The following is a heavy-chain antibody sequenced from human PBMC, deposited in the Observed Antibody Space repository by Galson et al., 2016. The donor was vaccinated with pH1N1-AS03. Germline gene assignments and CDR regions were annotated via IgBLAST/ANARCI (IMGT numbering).Heavy chain of an antibody. CDR2: ISGNGYST. J-gene: IGHJ4*02. Sequence: LRLSCAASGFTFSSYAMHWVRQAPGKGLEYVSAISGNGYSTYYANSVKGRFTISRDNSKSTLFFQMGSLRPEDRAVYYCARGPVSYSNYWFPPPDYWGQGTLVTVSS. V-gene: IGHV3-64*01. D-gene: IGHD6-13*01. CDR1: GFTFSSYA. CDR3: ARGPVSYSNYWFPPPDY.